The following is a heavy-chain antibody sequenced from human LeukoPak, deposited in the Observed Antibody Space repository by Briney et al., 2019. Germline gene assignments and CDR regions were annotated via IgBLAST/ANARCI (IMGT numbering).Heavy chain of an antibody. J-gene: IGHJ3*02. CDR3: ARQPLNCTSTNCYAFDI. CDR1: GGSVSSGGYY. V-gene: IGHV4-61*08. CDR2: INDSGST. D-gene: IGHD2-2*01. Sequence: PSETLSLTCTVSGGSVSSGGYYWSWIRQPPGKGLEWIGEINDSGSTNYSPSLRSRVTMSVDTSKNQFSLNLSSVTAADTAVYYCARQPLNCTSTNCYAFDIWGQGTMVTVSS.